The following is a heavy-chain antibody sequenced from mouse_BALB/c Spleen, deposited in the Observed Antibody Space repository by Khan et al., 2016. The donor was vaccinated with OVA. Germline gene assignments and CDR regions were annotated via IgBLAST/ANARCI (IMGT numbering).Heavy chain of an antibody. V-gene: IGHV3-2*02. CDR1: GYSITSNYA. CDR2: ISYSGSP. J-gene: IGHJ4*01. Sequence: EVQLQESGPGLVKPSQSLSLTCTVTGYSITSNYAWNWIRQFPGNKLEWMGYISYSGSPNYTPSLKSRIPITLDTSKNHFFLQLTSVPTEDTATYYCAIGNYDGYAMDYWGQGTSITVSS. D-gene: IGHD2-4*01. CDR3: AIGNYDGYAMDY.